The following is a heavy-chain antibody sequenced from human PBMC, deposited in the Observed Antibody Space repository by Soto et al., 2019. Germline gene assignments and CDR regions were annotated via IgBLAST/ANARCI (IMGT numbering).Heavy chain of an antibody. CDR1: GGSISSYY. Sequence: SETLSLTCTVSGGSISSYYWSWIRQPAGKGLEWIGRIYTSGSTNYNPSLKSRVTMSVDTSKNQFSLKLSSVTAADTAVYYCARDGYCSGGSCYSLYYYYYGMDVWGQGTTVTVSS. J-gene: IGHJ6*02. CDR3: ARDGYCSGGSCYSLYYYYYGMDV. CDR2: IYTSGST. D-gene: IGHD2-15*01. V-gene: IGHV4-4*07.